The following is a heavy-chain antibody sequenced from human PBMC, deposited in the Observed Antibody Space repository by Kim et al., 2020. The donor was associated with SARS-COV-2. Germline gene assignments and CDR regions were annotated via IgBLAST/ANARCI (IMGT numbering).Heavy chain of an antibody. V-gene: IGHV3-23*01. CDR3: AKRDFSDPRHYFPLFDF. CDR1: GFTFSNFA. Sequence: GGSLRLSCAASGFTFSNFAMAWVRQAPGKGLEWVSGITGDGETIYYTDSVKGRFTISRDNSKNTLFMLMNSLRADDTAVYYCAKRDFSDPRHYFPLFDFWGQGALVTVSS. CDR2: ITGDGETI. D-gene: IGHD2-21*02. J-gene: IGHJ4*02.